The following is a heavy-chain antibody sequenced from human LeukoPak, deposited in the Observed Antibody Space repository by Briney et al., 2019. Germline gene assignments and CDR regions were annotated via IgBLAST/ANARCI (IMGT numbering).Heavy chain of an antibody. CDR2: IYYSGIT. Sequence: SETLSLTCTVSGGSISSYYWSWIRQPPGKGLEWIGYIYYSGITNYNPSLKSRVTISVDTSKNQFSLKLSSVTAADTAVYYCARGGRSAANAFDIWGQGTMVTVSS. CDR1: GGSISSYY. CDR3: ARGGRSAANAFDI. V-gene: IGHV4-59*01. J-gene: IGHJ3*02. D-gene: IGHD2-2*01.